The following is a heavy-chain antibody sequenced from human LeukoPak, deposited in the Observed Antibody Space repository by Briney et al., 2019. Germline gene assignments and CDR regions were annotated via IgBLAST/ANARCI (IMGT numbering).Heavy chain of an antibody. V-gene: IGHV1-24*01. D-gene: IGHD4-23*01. CDR1: GYTLTELS. J-gene: IGHJ4*02. CDR2: FDPEDGET. CDR3: TTSPGGNFDKFDY. Sequence: GASVKVSCKVSGYTLTELSMHWVRQAPGKGLEWMGGFDPEDGETIYAQKFQGRVTMTEDTSTDTAYMELSSLRSEDTAVYYCTTSPGGNFDKFDYWGQGTLVTVSS.